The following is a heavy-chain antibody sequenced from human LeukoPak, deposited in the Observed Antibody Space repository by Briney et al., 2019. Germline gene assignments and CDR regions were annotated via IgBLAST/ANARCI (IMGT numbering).Heavy chain of an antibody. CDR2: IKQDESEK. CDR1: GFTFSSYW. CDR3: AREKEVGANDY. Sequence: PGGSLRLSCAASGFTFSSYWMSWVRQAPGKGLEWVANIKQDESEKYYVDSVKGRFTISRDNAKNSLYLQMNNLRVEDTAVYYCAREKEVGANDYWGQGTLVTVSS. V-gene: IGHV3-7*01. J-gene: IGHJ4*02. D-gene: IGHD1-26*01.